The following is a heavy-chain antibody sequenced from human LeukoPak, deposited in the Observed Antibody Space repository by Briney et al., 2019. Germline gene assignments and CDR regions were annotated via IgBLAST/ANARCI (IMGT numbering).Heavy chain of an antibody. V-gene: IGHV3-23*01. CDR3: AKAQSVGSSWGGDY. J-gene: IGHJ4*02. Sequence: GGSLRLSCAASGFTFSSYAMNWVRQAPGQGLEWVSAMSGSGGSTYYADSVKGRFTVSRDNSKNTLFLQMNSLRAEDTAVYYCAKAQSVGSSWGGDYWGQGTLVTVSS. CDR1: GFTFSSYA. CDR2: MSGSGGST. D-gene: IGHD6-13*01.